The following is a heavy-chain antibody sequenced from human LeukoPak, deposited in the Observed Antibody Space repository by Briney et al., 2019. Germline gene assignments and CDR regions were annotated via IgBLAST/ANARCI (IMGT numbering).Heavy chain of an antibody. J-gene: IGHJ4*02. CDR3: ARVISGSYGLDY. D-gene: IGHD3-10*01. CDR2: MNPNSGNT. Sequence: GASVKVSCKASGYTFTSYDINWVRQATGQGLEWMGWMNPNSGNTGYAQKFQGRVTMTRNTSISTAYMELNSLRVEDTGVYYCARVISGSYGLDYWGQGTQVTVSS. CDR1: GYTFTSYD. V-gene: IGHV1-8*01.